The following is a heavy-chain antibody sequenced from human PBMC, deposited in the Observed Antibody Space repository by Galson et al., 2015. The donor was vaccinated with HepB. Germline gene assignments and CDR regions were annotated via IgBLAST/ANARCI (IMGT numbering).Heavy chain of an antibody. CDR1: GYTFTSYY. J-gene: IGHJ5*02. Sequence: SVKVSCKASGYTFTSYYIHWVRQAPGQGLEWMGMINPSGGSTTYVQKFPGRGTMTRDTSTSTVYMELSSLRSEDTAVYYCARAVTTFGVVIIPDGWFDPWGQGTLVTVSS. V-gene: IGHV1-46*01. CDR3: ARAVTTFGVVIIPDGWFDP. D-gene: IGHD3-3*01. CDR2: INPSGGST.